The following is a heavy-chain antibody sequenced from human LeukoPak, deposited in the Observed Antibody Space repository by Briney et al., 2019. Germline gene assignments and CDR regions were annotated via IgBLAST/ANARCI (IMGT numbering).Heavy chain of an antibody. Sequence: SETLSLTCTVSGGSFSSGSYYWSWIRQPPGKGLEWIGYIYYSGSTNYNPSLKSRVTISVDTSKNQFSLKLSSVTAADTAVYYCARSSDWFDPWGQGTLVTVSS. CDR1: GGSFSSGSYY. V-gene: IGHV4-61*01. D-gene: IGHD2-2*01. CDR3: ARSSDWFDP. CDR2: IYYSGST. J-gene: IGHJ5*02.